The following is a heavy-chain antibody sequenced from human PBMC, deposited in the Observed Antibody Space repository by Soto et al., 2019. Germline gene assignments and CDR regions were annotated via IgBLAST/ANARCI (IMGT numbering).Heavy chain of an antibody. CDR1: GGSFSGYY. J-gene: IGHJ4*02. CDR3: ARAAPRYCSGGSCCSGRDY. Sequence: QVQLQQWGAGLLKPSETLSLTCAVYGGSFSGYYWSWIRQPPGKGLEWIGEINHSGSTNYNPSLMSRVTISVDTSKNQFSLKLSSVTAADTAVYYCARAAPRYCSGGSCCSGRDYWGQGTLVTVSS. CDR2: INHSGST. D-gene: IGHD2-15*01. V-gene: IGHV4-34*01.